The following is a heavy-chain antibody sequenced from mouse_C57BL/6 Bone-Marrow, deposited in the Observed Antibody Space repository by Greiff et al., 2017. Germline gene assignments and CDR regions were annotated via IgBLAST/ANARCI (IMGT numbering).Heavy chain of an antibody. CDR2: IHPNSGST. CDR1: GYTFTSYW. D-gene: IGHD2-3*01. V-gene: IGHV1-64*01. J-gene: IGHJ3*01. Sequence: VQLQQPGAELVKPGASVKLSCKASGYTFTSYWMHWVKQRPGQGLEWIGMIHPNSGSTNYNEKFKSKATLTVDKSSSTAYLQLSSLTSEDSAVDYCARSAYDGYYVVAYWGQGTLVTVSA. CDR3: ARSAYDGYYVVAY.